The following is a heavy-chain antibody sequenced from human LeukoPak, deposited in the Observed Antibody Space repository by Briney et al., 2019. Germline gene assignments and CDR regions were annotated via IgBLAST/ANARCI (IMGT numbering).Heavy chain of an antibody. CDR1: GYTFTGYY. CDR2: INSNSGGT. CDR3: ARDRGPEWWGSFDC. V-gene: IGHV1-2*02. D-gene: IGHD3-16*01. Sequence: GVSVKVSCKASGYTFTGYYIHWVRLAPGQGLQWMGWINSNSGGTNYAQKFQGRVTMTRDTSISTAYMDLSSLISDDTAVYYCARDRGPEWWGSFDCWGQGTLVTVSS. J-gene: IGHJ4*02.